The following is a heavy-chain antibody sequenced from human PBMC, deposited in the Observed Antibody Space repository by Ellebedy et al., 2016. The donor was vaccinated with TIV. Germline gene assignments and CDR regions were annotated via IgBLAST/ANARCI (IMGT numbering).Heavy chain of an antibody. V-gene: IGHV4-34*01. CDR3: AEGRSGWYYFDY. CDR2: VNHSGRT. J-gene: IGHJ4*02. D-gene: IGHD6-19*01. Sequence: SETLSLTCAVYGGSFSGYYWSWVRQPPGKGLEWIGEVNHSGRTNYHPSLKSRVTISVDTSKNQFSLRLSSVTAADTAVYYCAEGRSGWYYFDYWGQGTLVTVSS. CDR1: GGSFSGYY.